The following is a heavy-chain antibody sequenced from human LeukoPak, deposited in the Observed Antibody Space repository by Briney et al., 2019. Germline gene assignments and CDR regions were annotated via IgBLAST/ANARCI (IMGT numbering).Heavy chain of an antibody. CDR1: GYTFTGYY. D-gene: IGHD3-10*01. CDR2: INPNSGGT. J-gene: IGHJ5*02. Sequence: GASVKVSCKASGYTFTGYYMHWVRQAPGQGLEWMGWINPNSGGTNYAQKFQGRVTMTRDTSISTAYMELSRLRSDDTAVYYCARAYLLWFGELYWFDPWGQGTLVTVSS. V-gene: IGHV1-2*02. CDR3: ARAYLLWFGELYWFDP.